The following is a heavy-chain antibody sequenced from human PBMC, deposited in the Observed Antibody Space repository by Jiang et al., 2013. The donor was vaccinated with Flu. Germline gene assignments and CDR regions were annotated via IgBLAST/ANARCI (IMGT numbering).Heavy chain of an antibody. CDR3: ARDHVVGALYYIDV. D-gene: IGHD2-15*01. Sequence: GAEVKKPGASVKLSCKASGYTFTDFYIHWVRQAPGRGLEWMGVINPRGGSTTYVQKLQGRLTMTSDTSTSTVYMQLSSLRSEDTAVYYCARDHVVGALYYIDVWGKGTTVTVSS. J-gene: IGHJ6*03. V-gene: IGHV1-46*01. CDR2: INPRGGST. CDR1: GYTFTDFY.